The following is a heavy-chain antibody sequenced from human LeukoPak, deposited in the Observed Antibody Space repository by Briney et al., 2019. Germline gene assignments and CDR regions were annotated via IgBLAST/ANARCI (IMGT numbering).Heavy chain of an antibody. CDR3: TRDLNWGDGGAAAGDAFDI. J-gene: IGHJ3*02. CDR2: IIPILGIA. Sequence: GSSVKVSCKASGGTFSSYAISWVRQAPGQGLEWMGRIIPILGIANYAQKFQGRVTITADKSTSTAYMVLSSLRSEDTAVYYCTRDLNWGDGGAAAGDAFDIWGQGTMVTVSS. V-gene: IGHV1-69*04. CDR1: GGTFSSYA. D-gene: IGHD6-13*01.